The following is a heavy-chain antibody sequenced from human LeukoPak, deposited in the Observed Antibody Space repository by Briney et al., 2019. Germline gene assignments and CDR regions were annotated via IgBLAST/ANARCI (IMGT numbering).Heavy chain of an antibody. D-gene: IGHD3-10*01. CDR2: INAYNGNT. V-gene: IGHV1-18*01. J-gene: IGHJ6*02. CDR3: ARVRYGSGSYIYYYGMDV. CDR1: GYTFTSYG. Sequence: ASVKVSCKASGYTFTSYGISWVRQAPGQGLEWMGWINAYNGNTNYAQKLQGRVTMTTDTSTSTAYMELRSLRSDDTAVYYCARVRYGSGSYIYYYGMDVWGQGTTVTVSS.